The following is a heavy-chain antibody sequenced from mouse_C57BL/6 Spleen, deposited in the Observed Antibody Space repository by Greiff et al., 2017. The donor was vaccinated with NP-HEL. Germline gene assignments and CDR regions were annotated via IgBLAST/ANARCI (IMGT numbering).Heavy chain of an antibody. D-gene: IGHD1-1*01. CDR1: GYSFTGYY. CDR3: ARGAVGEYYGSSEAWFAY. V-gene: IGHV1-42*01. Sequence: EVQLQQSGPELVKPGASVKISCKASGYSFTGYYMNWVKQSPEKSLEWIGEINPSTGGTTYNQKFKAKATLTVDKSSSTAYMQLKSLTSEDSAVYYCARGAVGEYYGSSEAWFAYWGQGTLVTVSA. CDR2: INPSTGGT. J-gene: IGHJ3*01.